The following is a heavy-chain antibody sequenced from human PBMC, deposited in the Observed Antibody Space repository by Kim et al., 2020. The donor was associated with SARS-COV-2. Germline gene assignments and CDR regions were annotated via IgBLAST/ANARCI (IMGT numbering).Heavy chain of an antibody. J-gene: IGHJ4*02. V-gene: IGHV3-33*01. D-gene: IGHD1-7*01. Sequence: GGYLRLSCAASGFSFSRFGMHWVRQAPGKGLEWVAVIWYDGSKKYYVDSVKGRFTISRDNSNNTVYLQMNGLRAEDTGVYYCAREGDWNFAIDDWGQGTLVIVSS. CDR2: IWYDGSKK. CDR1: GFSFSRFG. CDR3: AREGDWNFAIDD.